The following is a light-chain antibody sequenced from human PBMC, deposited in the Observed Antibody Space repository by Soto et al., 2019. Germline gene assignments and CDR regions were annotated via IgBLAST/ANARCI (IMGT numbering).Light chain of an antibody. CDR1: ESVSSY. Sequence: EIVLTQSPATLSLSPGERATLSCRASESVSSYLAWYRQKPGQAPRLLMYDASTRATGIPARFSGSGSGTDFTLTISSLEPEDFAVYYCQQRGTWPWTFGQGNTVEIK. V-gene: IGKV3-11*01. CDR2: DAS. CDR3: QQRGTWPWT. J-gene: IGKJ1*01.